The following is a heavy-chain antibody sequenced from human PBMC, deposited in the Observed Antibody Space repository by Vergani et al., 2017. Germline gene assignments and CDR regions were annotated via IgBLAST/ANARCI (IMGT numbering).Heavy chain of an antibody. CDR2: ISSSGSTI. CDR3: ARGPHYXGSGSSYYYYGMDV. CDR1: GFTFSDYY. D-gene: IGHD3-10*01. Sequence: QVQLVESGGGLVKPGGSLRLSCAASGFTFSDYYMSWIRQAPGKGLEWVTYISSSGSTIYYADSVKGRFTISRDNAKNSLYLQMNSLRAEDTAVYYCARGPHYXGSGSSYYYYGMDVWGQGTTVTVSS. V-gene: IGHV3-11*04. J-gene: IGHJ6*02.